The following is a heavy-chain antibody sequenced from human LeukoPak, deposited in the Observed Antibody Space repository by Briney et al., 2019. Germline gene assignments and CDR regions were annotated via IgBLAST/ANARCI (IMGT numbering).Heavy chain of an antibody. V-gene: IGHV1-2*06. D-gene: IGHD3-3*01. J-gene: IGHJ4*02. CDR3: ARGVRTYYDFWSGYSPADY. Sequence: ASVKVSCKASGYTFTGYYMHWVRQAPGQGLEWMGRINPNSGGTNYAQKLQGRVTMTTTTSTSTAYMELRSLRSDATAVYYCARGVRTYYDFWSGYSPADYWGQGTLVTVSS. CDR2: INPNSGGT. CDR1: GYTFTGYY.